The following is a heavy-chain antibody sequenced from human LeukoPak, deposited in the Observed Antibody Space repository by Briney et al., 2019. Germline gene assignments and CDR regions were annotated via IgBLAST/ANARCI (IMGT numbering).Heavy chain of an antibody. CDR3: ARLSILTDYGDYEGFPGEYYFDY. CDR2: IYYSGST. D-gene: IGHD4-17*01. J-gene: IGHJ4*02. V-gene: IGHV4-59*08. Sequence: SETLSLTCTGSGGSISSYYWSWIRQPPGKGLEWIGYIYYSGSTNYNPSLKSRVTISVDTSKNQFSLKLSSVTAADTAVYYCARLSILTDYGDYEGFPGEYYFDYWGQGTLVTVSS. CDR1: GGSISSYY.